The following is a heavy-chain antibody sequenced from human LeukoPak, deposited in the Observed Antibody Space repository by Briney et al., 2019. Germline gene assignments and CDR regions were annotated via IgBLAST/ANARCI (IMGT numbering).Heavy chain of an antibody. J-gene: IGHJ6*02. Sequence: KPSETLSLTCAVSGGSISSGGYSWSWIRQPPGKGLEWIGYIYHSGSTYYNPSLKSRVTISVDRSKNQFSLKLSSVTAADTAVYYCARWNDYYYGMDVWGQGTTVTVSS. V-gene: IGHV4-30-2*01. CDR2: IYHSGST. D-gene: IGHD1-1*01. CDR3: ARWNDYYYGMDV. CDR1: GGSISSGGYS.